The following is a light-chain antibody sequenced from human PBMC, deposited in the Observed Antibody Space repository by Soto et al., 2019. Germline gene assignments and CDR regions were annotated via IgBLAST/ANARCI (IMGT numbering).Light chain of an antibody. CDR1: NSDDGGYNY. CDR2: DVS. J-gene: IGLJ2*01. V-gene: IGLV2-14*01. Sequence: QSALTQHASVSGSPGQSITISCTGTNSDDGGYNYVSWYQQHPGKAPKLLIYDVSNRPLGVSNRFSASKSGNTASLTISGLQAEDEADYYCSSHTSSSTRVVFGGGTKLTVL. CDR3: SSHTSSSTRVV.